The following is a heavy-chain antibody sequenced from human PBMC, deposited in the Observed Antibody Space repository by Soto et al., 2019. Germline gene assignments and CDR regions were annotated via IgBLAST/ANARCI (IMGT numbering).Heavy chain of an antibody. CDR2: INWNSDTI. CDR3: ANGSSSWYEAPLDY. J-gene: IGHJ4*02. V-gene: IGHV3-9*01. Sequence: EVQLVESGGGLVQPGRSLRLSCTASGFTFDDYAMHWVRQAPGKGLEWVSGINWNSDTIGYADSVKGRFTISSDTAKNSLVLQSNSLRTEDTALYYCANGSSSWYEAPLDYWGQGTMVNVSS. CDR1: GFTFDDYA. D-gene: IGHD6-13*01.